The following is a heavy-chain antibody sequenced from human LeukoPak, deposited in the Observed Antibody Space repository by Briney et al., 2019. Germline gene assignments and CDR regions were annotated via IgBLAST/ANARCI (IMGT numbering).Heavy chain of an antibody. Sequence: SETLSLTCAVYGGSFSGCYWSWIRQPPGKGLEWIGEINHSGSTNYNPSLKSRVTISVDTSKNQFSLKLSSVTAADTAVYYCASLNDYGDSNWGQGTLVTVSS. J-gene: IGHJ4*02. CDR1: GGSFSGCY. V-gene: IGHV4-34*01. CDR3: ASLNDYGDSN. D-gene: IGHD4-17*01. CDR2: INHSGST.